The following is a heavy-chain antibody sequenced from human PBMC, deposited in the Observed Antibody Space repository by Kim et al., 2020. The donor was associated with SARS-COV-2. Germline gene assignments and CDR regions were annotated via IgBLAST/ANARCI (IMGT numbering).Heavy chain of an antibody. D-gene: IGHD2-21*01. Sequence: SETLSLTCAVYGGSFSGYYWSWIRQPPGKGLEWIGEINHSGSTNYNPSLKSRVTISVDTSKNQFSLKLSSVTAADTAVYYCARVVIATVLPDYWGQGTLVTVSS. CDR2: INHSGST. CDR1: GGSFSGYY. J-gene: IGHJ4*02. CDR3: ARVVIATVLPDY. V-gene: IGHV4-34*01.